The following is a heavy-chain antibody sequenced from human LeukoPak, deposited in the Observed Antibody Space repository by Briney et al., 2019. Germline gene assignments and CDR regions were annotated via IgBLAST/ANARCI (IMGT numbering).Heavy chain of an antibody. D-gene: IGHD6-19*01. CDR3: ARDIAHSSGWGYFDY. J-gene: IGHJ4*02. Sequence: SETLSLTCTVSGGSISSSSYYWGWIRQPPGKGLEWIGSIYYSGSTYYNPSLKSRVTISVDTSKNQFSLKLSSVTAADTAVYYCARDIAHSSGWGYFDYWGQGTLVTVSS. CDR2: IYYSGST. V-gene: IGHV4-39*02. CDR1: GGSISSSSYY.